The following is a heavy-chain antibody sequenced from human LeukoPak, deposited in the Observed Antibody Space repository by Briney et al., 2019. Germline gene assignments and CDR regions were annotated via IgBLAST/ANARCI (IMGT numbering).Heavy chain of an antibody. CDR3: ARVRDGEYDILTEVDY. CDR2: IYYSGST. Sequence: PSETLSLTCTVSGGSISSYYWSWIRQPPGKGLEWIGYIYYSGSTNYNPSLKSRVTISVDTSKNQFSLKLSSVTAADTAVYYCARVRDGEYDILTEVDYWGQGTLVTVSS. J-gene: IGHJ4*02. V-gene: IGHV4-59*01. D-gene: IGHD3-9*01. CDR1: GGSISSYY.